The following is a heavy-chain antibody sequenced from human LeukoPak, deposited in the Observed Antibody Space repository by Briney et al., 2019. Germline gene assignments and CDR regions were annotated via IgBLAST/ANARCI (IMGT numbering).Heavy chain of an antibody. CDR2: MNPNSGNT. CDR3: ARVSRLRYFDWLPTPDYYMDV. V-gene: IGHV1-8*01. D-gene: IGHD3-9*01. Sequence: ASVKVSCKASGYTFTSYDINWVRRATGQGLEWMGWMNPNSGNTGYAQKFQGRVTMTRNTSISTAYMELSSLRSEDTAVYYCARVSRLRYFDWLPTPDYYMDVWGKGTTVTISS. CDR1: GYTFTSYD. J-gene: IGHJ6*03.